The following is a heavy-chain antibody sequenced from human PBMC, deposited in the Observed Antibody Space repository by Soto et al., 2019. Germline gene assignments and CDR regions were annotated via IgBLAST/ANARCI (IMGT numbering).Heavy chain of an antibody. CDR1: GFTFGTYA. J-gene: IGHJ6*04. CDR2: ITDVGDPT. Sequence: PGGSLRLSCAASGFTFGTYAMNWVRQAPGKGLEWVSTITDVGDPTYYADSVKGRFTISRDNSKNTLFLQMNSLRAEDTARYYCAKDRDIAYHLEGGFYYSGMDVRSKGTTVTVSS. D-gene: IGHD5-12*01. CDR3: AKDRDIAYHLEGGFYYSGMDV. V-gene: IGHV3-23*01.